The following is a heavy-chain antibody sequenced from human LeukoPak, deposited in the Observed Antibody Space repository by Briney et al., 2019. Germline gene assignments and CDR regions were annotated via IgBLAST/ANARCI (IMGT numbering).Heavy chain of an antibody. V-gene: IGHV4-30-4*01. CDR2: FYYSGST. D-gene: IGHD3-22*01. CDR1: GGSISSGDYY. J-gene: IGHJ3*02. Sequence: SETLSLTCTVSGGSISSGDYYWSWIRQPPGKGLEWIGYFYYSGSTNYNPSLKSRVTISVDTSKSQFSLKLSSVTAADTAVYYCARHLRYYDSSGYALDAFDIWGQGTMVTVSS. CDR3: ARHLRYYDSSGYALDAFDI.